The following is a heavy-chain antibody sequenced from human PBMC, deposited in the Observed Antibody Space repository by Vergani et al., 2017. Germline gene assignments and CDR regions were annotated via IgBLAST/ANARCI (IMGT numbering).Heavy chain of an antibody. CDR1: GFTFSSYG. J-gene: IGHJ4*02. Sequence: QVQLVESGGGVVQPGRSLRLSCAASGFTFSSYGMHWVRQAPGKGLEWVAVISYDGSNKYYADSVKGRFTISRDNSKNTLYLQMNSLRSEDTAVYYCARNTDYYDSSGYLSFVYFDYWGQGTLVTVSS. D-gene: IGHD3-22*01. CDR2: ISYDGSNK. CDR3: ARNTDYYDSSGYLSFVYFDY. V-gene: IGHV3-30*03.